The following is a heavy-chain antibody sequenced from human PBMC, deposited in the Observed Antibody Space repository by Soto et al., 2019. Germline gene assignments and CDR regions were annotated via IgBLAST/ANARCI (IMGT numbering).Heavy chain of an antibody. CDR1: GGTFSSYA. CDR2: IIPIFGTA. J-gene: IGHJ5*02. CDR3: AREGETTMVRGGGTGTTGFAP. D-gene: IGHD3-10*01. Sequence: SVKVSCKASGGTFSSYAISWVRQAPGQGLEWMGGIIPIFGTANYAQKFQGRVTITADESTSTAYMELSSLRSEDTAVYYCAREGETTMVRGGGTGTTGFAPGGQGPLVTVSS. V-gene: IGHV1-69*13.